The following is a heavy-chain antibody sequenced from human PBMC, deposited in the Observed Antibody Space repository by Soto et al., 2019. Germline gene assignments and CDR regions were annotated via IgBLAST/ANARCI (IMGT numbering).Heavy chain of an antibody. Sequence: VQLVESGGGLVQPGGSLRLSCVASGFTVTEIYMNWVRQAPGKGLEWVSVIYNEFTDYADSVRGRFAISTDSSKNALYLQMKILRAEDSAVYYCVREPRYCSGGSCSIMGDAFDIWGQGRMVTVSS. CDR1: GFTVTEIY. CDR2: IYNEFT. D-gene: IGHD2-15*01. J-gene: IGHJ3*02. V-gene: IGHV3-66*01. CDR3: VREPRYCSGGSCSIMGDAFDI.